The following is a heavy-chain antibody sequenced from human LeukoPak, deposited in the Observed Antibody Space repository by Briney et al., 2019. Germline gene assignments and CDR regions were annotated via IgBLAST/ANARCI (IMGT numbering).Heavy chain of an antibody. J-gene: IGHJ3*02. CDR1: GFTFSSYS. V-gene: IGHV3-21*01. CDR3: VRGGAVAETWTFDI. CDR2: ISSSSSYI. D-gene: IGHD6-19*01. Sequence: PGGSLRLSCAASGFTFSSYSMNWVRQAPGKGLEWVSSISSSSSYIYYADSVKGRFTISRDNAKNSLYLQMNSLRGEDTAVYYCVRGGAVAETWTFDIWDQGTMVTVSS.